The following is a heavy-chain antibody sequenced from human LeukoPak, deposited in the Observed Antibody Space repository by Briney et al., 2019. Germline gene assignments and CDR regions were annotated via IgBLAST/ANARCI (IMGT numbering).Heavy chain of an antibody. Sequence: PSETLSLTCTVSGGSISSSSYYWGWIRQPPGKGLVWIGSIYYSGITYYNPSLKSRVSRSVDTSKNQFSLKLISVTAADTAVYYCARQRGYHYDSTTNPFSDLWGQGTRVTVSS. D-gene: IGHD3-22*01. CDR1: GGSISSSSYY. CDR3: ARQRGYHYDSTTNPFSDL. V-gene: IGHV4-39*01. CDR2: IYYSGIT. J-gene: IGHJ5*02.